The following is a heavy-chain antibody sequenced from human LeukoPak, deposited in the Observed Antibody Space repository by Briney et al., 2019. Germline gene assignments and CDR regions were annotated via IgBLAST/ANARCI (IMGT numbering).Heavy chain of an antibody. J-gene: IGHJ6*02. D-gene: IGHD4-17*01. Sequence: GASVKVSCKASGGTFSSYAISWVRQAPGQGLEWMGRIIPILGIANYAQKFQGRVTITADKSTSTAYMELSRLRSDDTAVYYCARRRAGTVTYRDHYYGMDVWGQGTTVTVSS. V-gene: IGHV1-69*04. CDR2: IIPILGIA. CDR3: ARRRAGTVTYRDHYYGMDV. CDR1: GGTFSSYA.